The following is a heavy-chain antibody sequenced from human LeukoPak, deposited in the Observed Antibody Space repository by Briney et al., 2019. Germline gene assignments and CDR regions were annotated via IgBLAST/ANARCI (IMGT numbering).Heavy chain of an antibody. CDR3: AVPYSSSYGMDV. J-gene: IGHJ6*02. D-gene: IGHD6-13*01. Sequence: PGRSLRLSCAASGFIFDDYAMHWVRQAPGKGLEWVSAISGSGGSTYYADSVKGRFTISRDNSKNTLYLQMNSLRAEDTAVYYCAVPYSSSYGMDVWGQGTTVTVSS. V-gene: IGHV3-23*01. CDR1: GFIFDDYA. CDR2: ISGSGGST.